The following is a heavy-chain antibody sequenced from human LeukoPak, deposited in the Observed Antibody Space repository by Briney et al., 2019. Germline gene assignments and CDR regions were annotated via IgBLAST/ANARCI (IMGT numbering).Heavy chain of an antibody. CDR3: ARNFIDAGGGWFDP. CDR2: IHYSGST. D-gene: IGHD3-16*01. J-gene: IGHJ5*02. Sequence: SETLSLICAVSGYSISSSNWWGWIRQPPGKGLEWIGYIHYSGSTYYNPSLKSRVTMSVDTSKNQFSLKLSSVTAVDTAVYYCARNFIDAGGGWFDPWGQGTLVTVSS. V-gene: IGHV4-28*01. CDR1: GYSISSSNW.